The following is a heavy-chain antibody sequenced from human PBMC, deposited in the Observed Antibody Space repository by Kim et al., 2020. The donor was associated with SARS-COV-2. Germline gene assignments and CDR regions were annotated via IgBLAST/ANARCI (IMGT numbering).Heavy chain of an antibody. D-gene: IGHD6-19*01. Sequence: KYSERYQGRDTITRDTSASTGYMEMSSLRSEDTAVYFCARDRIGVAATDYWGQGTLVTVSS. V-gene: IGHV1-3*01. CDR3: ARDRIGVAATDY. J-gene: IGHJ4*02.